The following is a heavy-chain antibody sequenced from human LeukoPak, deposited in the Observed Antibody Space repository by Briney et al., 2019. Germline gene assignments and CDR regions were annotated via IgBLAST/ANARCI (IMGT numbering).Heavy chain of an antibody. J-gene: IGHJ4*02. D-gene: IGHD3-22*01. CDR2: ISYDGSNK. Sequence: GGSLRLSCAASGFTFSTYGMHWVRQAPGKGLEWVAVISYDGSNKYCADSVKGRFTISRDDSKNTLYLQMNSLRAEDTAVYYCAKPYYKSSGYLLHFDYWGQGTLVTVFS. CDR1: GFTFSTYG. V-gene: IGHV3-30*18. CDR3: AKPYYKSSGYLLHFDY.